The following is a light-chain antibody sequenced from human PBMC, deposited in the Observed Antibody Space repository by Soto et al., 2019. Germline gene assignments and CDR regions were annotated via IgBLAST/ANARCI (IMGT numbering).Light chain of an antibody. Sequence: EIVLTQSPGTLSLSPGERATLSCRASQSVSSSYLAGYQQKPGQAPRLLIHGASSRATGIPDRFSGSGSGTDFTLTISGLEPEDFAVYYCQQYGSSYIFTFGPGTKVDIK. CDR2: GAS. CDR3: QQYGSSYIFT. V-gene: IGKV3-20*01. J-gene: IGKJ3*01. CDR1: QSVSSSY.